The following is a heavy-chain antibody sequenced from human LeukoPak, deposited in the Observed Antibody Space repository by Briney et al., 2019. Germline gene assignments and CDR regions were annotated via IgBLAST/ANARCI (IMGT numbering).Heavy chain of an antibody. Sequence: PGGSLRLSCAASGFTFSSYWMSWVRQAPGRGLEGVANIKQDGSEKYYVDSVKGRFTISRDNSKNTLFLQMTGLRAEDTAVFYCARGYTFYEYWGQGTLVTVSS. CDR2: IKQDGSEK. CDR3: ARGYTFYEY. CDR1: GFTFSSYW. V-gene: IGHV3-7*03. J-gene: IGHJ4*02. D-gene: IGHD3-16*02.